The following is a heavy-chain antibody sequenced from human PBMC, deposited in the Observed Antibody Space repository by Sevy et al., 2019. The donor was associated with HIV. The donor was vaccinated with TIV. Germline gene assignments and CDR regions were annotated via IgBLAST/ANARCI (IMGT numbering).Heavy chain of an antibody. V-gene: IGHV5-51*01. J-gene: IGHJ6*02. CDR1: GYSFTNHW. CDR3: ARHLRGYYSSRMDV. D-gene: IGHD3-9*01. CDR2: IYPGDSDT. Sequence: GESLKISCKGSGYSFTNHWIAWVRQMPGRGLEWMGIIYPGDSDTTYSPSFQGQVTITADKSISTTYLQWTSLKASDTAIYYCARHLRGYYSSRMDVWGQGTTVTVSS.